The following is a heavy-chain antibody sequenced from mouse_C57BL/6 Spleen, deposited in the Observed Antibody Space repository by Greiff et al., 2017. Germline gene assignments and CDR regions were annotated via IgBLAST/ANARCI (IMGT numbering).Heavy chain of an antibody. D-gene: IGHD2-4*01. J-gene: IGHJ4*01. CDR3: ARSDDYDDAMDY. CDR1: GYTFTSYW. Sequence: QVQLQQPGAELVRPGTSVKLSCKASGYTFTSYWMHWVKQRPGQGLEWIGVIDPSDSYTNYNQTFKGKATLTVDTSSSTAYMQLSSLTSEDSAVYYCARSDDYDDAMDYWGQGTSVTVSS. CDR2: IDPSDSYT. V-gene: IGHV1-59*01.